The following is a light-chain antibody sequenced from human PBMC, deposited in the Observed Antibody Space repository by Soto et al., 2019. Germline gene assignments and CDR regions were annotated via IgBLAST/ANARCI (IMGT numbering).Light chain of an antibody. CDR3: QQFNSYPLT. J-gene: IGKJ4*01. Sequence: DIQLTQSPSFLSASVGDRVTITCWASQYISSYLAWHQQRPGKAPKLLIHAASTLQSGVPSRFSGSGSGTEFTLTISSLQPEDFATYYCQQFNSYPLTFGGGTKVEIK. V-gene: IGKV1-9*01. CDR2: AAS. CDR1: QYISSY.